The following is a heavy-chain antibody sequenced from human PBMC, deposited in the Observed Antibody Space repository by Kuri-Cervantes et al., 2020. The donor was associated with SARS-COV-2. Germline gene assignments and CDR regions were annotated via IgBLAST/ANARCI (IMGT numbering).Heavy chain of an antibody. V-gene: IGHV1-18*01. CDR2: ISAYNGNT. CDR3: ARVGGGRGFGEKDYYYYYMDV. Sequence: ASVKVSCKASGYTFTSYGISWVRQAPGQGLEWMGWISAYNGNTNYAQKLQGRVTMTTDTSTSTAYMELSSLRSEDTAVYYCARVGGGRGFGEKDYYYYYMDVWGKGTTVTVSS. CDR1: GYTFTSYG. J-gene: IGHJ6*03. D-gene: IGHD3-10*01.